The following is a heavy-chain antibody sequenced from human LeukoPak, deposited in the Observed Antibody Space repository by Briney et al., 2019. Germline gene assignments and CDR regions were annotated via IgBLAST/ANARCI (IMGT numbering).Heavy chain of an antibody. Sequence: GGSLRLSCAASGFTFSSYWMHWVRQAPGKGLEWVSAISGSGGSTYYADSVKGRFTISRDNSKNTLYLQMNSLRAEDTAVYYCAKDLALLWFGPRGYWGQGTLVTVSS. D-gene: IGHD3-10*01. CDR2: ISGSGGST. CDR1: GFTFSSYW. CDR3: AKDLALLWFGPRGY. V-gene: IGHV3-23*01. J-gene: IGHJ4*02.